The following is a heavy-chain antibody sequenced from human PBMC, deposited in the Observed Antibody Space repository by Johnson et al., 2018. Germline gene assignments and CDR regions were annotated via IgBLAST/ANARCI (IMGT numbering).Heavy chain of an antibody. D-gene: IGHD3-22*01. CDR3: ASGEWVYDSSGYYYGDPRGHYYRDV. V-gene: IGHV3-53*01. CDR1: GFTVSSNY. CDR2: IYSGGST. J-gene: IGHJ6*03. Sequence: EVQLVEAGGGLIQPGGSLGLSCAASGFTVSSNYMSWVRQAPGKGLEWVSVIYSGGSTYYADAVTGRFTISRDNSTTPLYLQMNRLRAEDTAVYYCASGEWVYDSSGYYYGDPRGHYYRDVWGKGTTVTVSS.